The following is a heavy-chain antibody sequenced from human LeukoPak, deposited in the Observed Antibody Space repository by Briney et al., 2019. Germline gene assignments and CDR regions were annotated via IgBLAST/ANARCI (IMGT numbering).Heavy chain of an antibody. CDR2: VDSSWNT. D-gene: IGHD3-9*01. CDR3: ARVCGSATGYRLCDFDI. J-gene: IGHJ3*02. CDR1: GGSISNYF. V-gene: IGHV4-4*07. Sequence: SETLSLTCTVSGGSISNYFWNWIRQPAGKGLEWLGRVDSSWNTNYNPSLKSRLTMSVDTSKNQFSLKVTSVTAADTAVYYCARVCGSATGYRLCDFDIWGQGTVVTVSS.